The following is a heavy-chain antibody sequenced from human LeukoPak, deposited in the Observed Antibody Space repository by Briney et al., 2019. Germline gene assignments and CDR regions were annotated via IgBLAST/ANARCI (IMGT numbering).Heavy chain of an antibody. Sequence: GGSLRLSCAASGFTVSSNYMSWVRQAPGKGLEWVSVIYSGGGTYYAGSVKGRFTISRDNSKHPLYLQMNSLRAEDTAVYYCARDRGFDYWGQGTLVTVSS. J-gene: IGHJ4*02. V-gene: IGHV3-66*01. CDR2: IYSGGGT. CDR1: GFTVSSNY. CDR3: ARDRGFDY.